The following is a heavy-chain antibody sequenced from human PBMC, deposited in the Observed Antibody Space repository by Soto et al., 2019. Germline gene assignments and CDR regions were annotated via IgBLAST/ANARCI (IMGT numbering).Heavy chain of an antibody. CDR2: INPSGGST. Sequence: GASVKVSCKASGYTFTSYYMHWVRQAPGQGLEWMGIINPSGGSTSYAQKFQGRVTMTRDTSTSTVYMELSSLRSEDTAVYYCARDLALYYYDSPRGAFDIWGQGTMVTVSS. CDR3: ARDLALYYYDSPRGAFDI. D-gene: IGHD3-22*01. J-gene: IGHJ3*02. V-gene: IGHV1-46*01. CDR1: GYTFTSYY.